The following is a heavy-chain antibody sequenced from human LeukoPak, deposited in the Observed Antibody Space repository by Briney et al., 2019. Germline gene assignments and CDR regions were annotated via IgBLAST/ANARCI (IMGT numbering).Heavy chain of an antibody. V-gene: IGHV3-9*01. CDR1: GFTFDDYA. Sequence: PGGSLRLSCAASGFTFDDYAMHWVRQAPGKGLEWVSGISWNSGSIDYADSVKGRFTISRDNAKNSLYLQMNSLTAEDTAVYYCARDFRAVAESYYYYYMDVWGKGTTVTVSS. J-gene: IGHJ6*03. CDR2: ISWNSGSI. D-gene: IGHD6-19*01. CDR3: ARDFRAVAESYYYYYMDV.